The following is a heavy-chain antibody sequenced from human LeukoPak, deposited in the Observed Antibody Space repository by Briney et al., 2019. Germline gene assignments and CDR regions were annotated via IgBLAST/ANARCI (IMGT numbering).Heavy chain of an antibody. J-gene: IGHJ6*03. CDR1: GYTFTGYY. V-gene: IGHV1-2*04. D-gene: IGHD2/OR15-2a*01. CDR2: INPNSGGT. Sequence: ASVKVSCKASGYTFTGYYMHWVRQAPGQGLEWMGWINPNSGGTNYAQKFQGWVTMTRDTSISTAYMELSRLRSDDTAVYYCARAPGGLLNYYYYMDVWGKGTTVTVSS. CDR3: ARAPGGLLNYYYYMDV.